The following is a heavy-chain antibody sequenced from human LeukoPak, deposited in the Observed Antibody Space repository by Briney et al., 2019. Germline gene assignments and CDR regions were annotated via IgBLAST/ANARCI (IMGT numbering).Heavy chain of an antibody. CDR2: ISYDGSNK. D-gene: IGHD3-22*01. CDR1: GFTFSSYG. CDR3: AKGGYSSGSYYFDY. Sequence: PGGSLRLSCAASGFTFSSYGMHWVRQAPGKGLEWVAVISYDGSNKYYADSVKGRFTISRDNSKNTLYLQMNSLRAEDTAVYYCAKGGYSSGSYYFDYWGQGTLVTVSS. J-gene: IGHJ4*02. V-gene: IGHV3-30*18.